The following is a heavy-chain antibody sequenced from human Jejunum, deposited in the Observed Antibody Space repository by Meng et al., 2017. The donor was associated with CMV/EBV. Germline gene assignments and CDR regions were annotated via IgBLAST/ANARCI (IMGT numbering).Heavy chain of an antibody. Sequence: AADGFTFSTDARNWVRQAPGKGLEWVSSISGSGGSIYYADSVKGRFTISRDNSKNTLYLQMSSLRAEDTALYYCVKASAVIFGWFDPWGQGTLVTVSS. V-gene: IGHV3-23*01. CDR1: GFTFSTDA. CDR2: ISGSGGSI. J-gene: IGHJ5*02. CDR3: VKASAVIFGWFDP. D-gene: IGHD3-16*02.